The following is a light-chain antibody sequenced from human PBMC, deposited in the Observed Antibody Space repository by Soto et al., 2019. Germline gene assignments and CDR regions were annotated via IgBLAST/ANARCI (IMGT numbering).Light chain of an antibody. Sequence: DIQMTQSPSSLSDSVGDRVTITCQASQGISNYLNWFQQKPGKAPKLLIYDASNLETGVPSRFSGSGSGTDFTFTISSLQSEDVATYYCQQHDKLPLTFGGGTKVEIK. J-gene: IGKJ4*01. CDR3: QQHDKLPLT. CDR1: QGISNY. CDR2: DAS. V-gene: IGKV1-33*01.